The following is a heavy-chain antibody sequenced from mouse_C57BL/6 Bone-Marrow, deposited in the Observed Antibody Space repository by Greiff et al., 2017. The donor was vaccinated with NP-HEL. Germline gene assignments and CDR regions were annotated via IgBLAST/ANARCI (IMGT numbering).Heavy chain of an antibody. CDR1: GYTFTDYY. CDR2: IYPGSGNT. Sequence: QVHVKQSGAELVRPGASVKLSCKASGYTFTDYYINWVKQRPGQGLEWIARIYPGSGNTYYNEKFKGKATLTAEKSSSTAYMQLSSLTSEDSAVYFCARERNYVSYFDVWGTGTTVTVSS. V-gene: IGHV1-76*01. CDR3: ARERNYVSYFDV. J-gene: IGHJ1*03. D-gene: IGHD1-1*01.